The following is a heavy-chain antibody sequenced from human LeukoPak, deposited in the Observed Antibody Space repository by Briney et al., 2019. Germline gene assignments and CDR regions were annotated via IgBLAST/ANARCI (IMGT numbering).Heavy chain of an antibody. J-gene: IGHJ4*02. D-gene: IGHD4-17*01. Sequence: GGSLRLSCAASGITFSNYVMSWVRQAPGKGLEWVSAISGGGRNTYYAASAKGRFTISRDSSKNMLHLQMNSLRAEDTAVYYCAKDRTSMVTTGLDYWGQGTLVTVSS. CDR3: AKDRTSMVTTGLDY. V-gene: IGHV3-23*01. CDR2: ISGGGRNT. CDR1: GITFSNYV.